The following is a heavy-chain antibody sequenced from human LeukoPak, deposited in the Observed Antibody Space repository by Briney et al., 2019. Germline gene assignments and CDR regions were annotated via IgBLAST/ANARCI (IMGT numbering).Heavy chain of an antibody. J-gene: IGHJ4*02. CDR3: AKHRGSSFIYSVDS. V-gene: IGHV3-23*01. D-gene: IGHD6-6*01. Sequence: GGSLRLSCGASGFIFSGYGMGWVRQAPGKGLEWVSTISNSGYHTYYPDSVRGRFTISRDNSANTLYLQMNRLRAEDTALYYCAKHRGSSFIYSVDSWGQGTLVTVSS. CDR1: GFIFSGYG. CDR2: ISNSGYHT.